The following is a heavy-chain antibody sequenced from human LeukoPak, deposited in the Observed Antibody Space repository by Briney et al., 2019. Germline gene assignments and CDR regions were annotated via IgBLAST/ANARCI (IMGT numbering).Heavy chain of an antibody. Sequence: GASVKVSCKASGYTFTSYGISWVRQAPGQGLEWMGWISAYNGNTNYAQKLQGRVTMTTDTSTSTAYMELRSLRSEDMAVYYCARGAAVAGLYYYYYMDVWGKGTTVTVSS. CDR3: ARGAAVAGLYYYYYMDV. CDR1: GYTFTSYG. V-gene: IGHV1-18*03. D-gene: IGHD6-19*01. CDR2: ISAYNGNT. J-gene: IGHJ6*03.